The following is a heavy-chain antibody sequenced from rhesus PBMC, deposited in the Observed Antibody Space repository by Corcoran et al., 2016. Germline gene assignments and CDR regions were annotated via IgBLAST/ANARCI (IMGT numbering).Heavy chain of an antibody. D-gene: IGHD6-13*01. CDR1: GGSTSDDDY. CDR2: ITGSSGGT. Sequence: QVQLQESGPGLVKPSETLSLTCAVSGGSTSDDDYWSWTRQPPGKVLEWIGYITGSSGGTHCNPSLKNRVTISIDTSKNQFSLKLSSVAAADTAVYYCAREGIAAGPFDCWGQGVLITVSS. J-gene: IGHJ4*01. V-gene: IGHV4-106*01. CDR3: AREGIAAGPFDC.